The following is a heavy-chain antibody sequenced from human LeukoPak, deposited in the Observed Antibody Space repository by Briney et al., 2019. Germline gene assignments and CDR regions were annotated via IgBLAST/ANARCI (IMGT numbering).Heavy chain of an antibody. J-gene: IGHJ4*02. CDR3: TTDWGCGGSCLGHEGFDF. CDR1: GFTFSSYA. D-gene: IGHD2-21*01. V-gene: IGHV3-30-3*01. Sequence: GGSLRLSCAASGFTFSSYAMHWVRQAPGKGLEWVAVISYDGSNKYYADSVKGRFTISRDNSKNTLYLQMNSLTTDDTAVYYCTTDWGCGGSCLGHEGFDFWGQGTLVTVSS. CDR2: ISYDGSNK.